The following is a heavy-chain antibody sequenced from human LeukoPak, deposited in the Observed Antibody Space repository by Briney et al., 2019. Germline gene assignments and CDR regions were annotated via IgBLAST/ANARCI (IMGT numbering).Heavy chain of an antibody. D-gene: IGHD3-10*01. V-gene: IGHV3-21*01. CDR1: GFTFSSYS. CDR2: ISSSSSYI. CDR3: ARDFFYGSGSYNAFDI. Sequence: TGGSLRLSCAASGFTFSSYSMNWVRQAPGKGLEWVSSISSSSSYIYYADSVKGRFTISRDNAKTSLYLQMNSLRAEDTAVYYCARDFFYGSGSYNAFDIWGQGTMVTVSS. J-gene: IGHJ3*02.